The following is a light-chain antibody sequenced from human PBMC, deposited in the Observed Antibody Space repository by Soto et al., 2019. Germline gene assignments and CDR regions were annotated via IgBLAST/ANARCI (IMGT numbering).Light chain of an antibody. CDR1: SSKIGAGYD. J-gene: IGLJ2*01. Sequence: QAVVTQPPSVSGAPGQRVTISCTGSSSKIGAGYDVHWYQQLPGTAPKLLVYGNSNRTAGVPDRFSGSKSGTSASLAITGLQAVDEADYYCQSYDSSLSGYVVFGGGTKLNVL. V-gene: IGLV1-40*01. CDR3: QSYDSSLSGYVV. CDR2: GNS.